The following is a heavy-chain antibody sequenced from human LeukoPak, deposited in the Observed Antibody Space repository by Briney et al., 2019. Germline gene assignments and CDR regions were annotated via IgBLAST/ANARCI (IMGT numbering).Heavy chain of an antibody. Sequence: GGSLRLSCAASGFTFNSDAMSWLRQAPGRGLECVSTISPSGGATYYADSVKCRFTISRDNAKDTLSLQMNSLRAEDTAEYYCAKVKRGRYGSKTQYYGMDVWGQGTTVTVSS. D-gene: IGHD5-24*01. CDR3: AKVKRGRYGSKTQYYGMDV. CDR1: GFTFNSDA. CDR2: ISPSGGAT. J-gene: IGHJ6*02. V-gene: IGHV3-23*01.